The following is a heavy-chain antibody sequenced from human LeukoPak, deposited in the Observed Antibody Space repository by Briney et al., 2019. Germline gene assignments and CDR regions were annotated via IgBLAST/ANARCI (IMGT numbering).Heavy chain of an antibody. V-gene: IGHV3-23*01. J-gene: IGHJ4*02. CDR3: ARDASALY. CDR2: ISGSGDST. D-gene: IGHD2-2*01. CDR1: GFTFSNFG. Sequence: GGSLRLSCAASGFTFSNFGMSWVRQAPGKGLEWVSGISGSGDSTYYADSVKGRFTISRDNARDSLYLQMNSLRDDDTSVYFCARDASALYWGRGTLVTVSS.